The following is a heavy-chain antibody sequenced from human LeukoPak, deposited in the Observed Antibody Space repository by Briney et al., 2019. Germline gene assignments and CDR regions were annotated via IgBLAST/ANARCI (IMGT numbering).Heavy chain of an antibody. D-gene: IGHD6-19*01. J-gene: IGHJ6*02. CDR3: ARHEGVAGGRDYYYYGLDV. V-gene: IGHV4-59*08. CDR2: IYYSGST. Sequence: SETLSLTCTVSVGSISSYYWSWIRQPPGGGREWIGYIYYSGSTNYNPSLTSRVTISVDTSRNQFSLKLNSVTAADTAVYYCARHEGVAGGRDYYYYGLDVWGQGTTVTVSS. CDR1: VGSISSYY.